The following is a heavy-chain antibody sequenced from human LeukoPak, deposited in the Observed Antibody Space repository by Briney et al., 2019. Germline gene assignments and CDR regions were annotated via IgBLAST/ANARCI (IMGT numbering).Heavy chain of an antibody. V-gene: IGHV3-30*04. J-gene: IGHJ4*02. CDR2: VSSDGRSK. D-gene: IGHD2-21*02. Sequence: GGSLRLSCAASGFTFNGLAMHWVRQAPGKGRQWVAGVSSDGRSKFYGNSVKGRFTISRDNSKNTLYLQMDSLRPEDTAVYSCARDGGDSGTIDYWGQGTLVTVSS. CDR1: GFTFNGLA. CDR3: ARDGGDSGTIDY.